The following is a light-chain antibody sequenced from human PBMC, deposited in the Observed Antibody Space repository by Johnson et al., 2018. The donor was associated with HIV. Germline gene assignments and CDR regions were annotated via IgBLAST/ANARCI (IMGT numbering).Light chain of an antibody. J-gene: IGLJ1*01. Sequence: QSVLTQPPSVSAAPGQKVTISCSGSSSDMGNYAVSWYQQLPGTAPKLLIYENNKRPSGLPDRFSGSKSGTSATLDITGLQTGDEADYYCASWDRSLTVGTVFGPGTRVTVL. V-gene: IGLV1-51*02. CDR1: SSDMGNYA. CDR3: ASWDRSLTVGTV. CDR2: ENN.